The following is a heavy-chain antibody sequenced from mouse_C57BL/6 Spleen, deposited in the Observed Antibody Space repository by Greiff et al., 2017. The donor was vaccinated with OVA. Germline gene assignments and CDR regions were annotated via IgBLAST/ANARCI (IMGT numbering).Heavy chain of an antibody. V-gene: IGHV10-1*01. J-gene: IGHJ4*01. CDR1: GFRFNTYA. Sequence: GGGLVQPKGSLKLSCAASGFRFNTYAMNWVRQAPGKGLEWVARIRSKSNNYATYYADSVKDRFTISRDDSESMLYLQMNNLKTEDTAMYYCVRERGGNYLYAMDYWGQGTSVTVSS. D-gene: IGHD2-1*01. CDR2: IRSKSNNYAT. CDR3: VRERGGNYLYAMDY.